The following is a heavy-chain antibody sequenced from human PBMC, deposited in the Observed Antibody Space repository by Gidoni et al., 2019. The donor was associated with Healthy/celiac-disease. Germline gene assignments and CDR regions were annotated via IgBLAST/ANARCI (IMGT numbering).Heavy chain of an antibody. J-gene: IGHJ6*02. CDR1: GFTFGAYA. D-gene: IGHD2-21*02. V-gene: IGHV3-49*05. CDR3: TRDRDSYCGGDCLHYYYYGMDV. CDR2: IRSKAYGGTT. Sequence: EVQLVESGGGLVKPGRSLRLSCTASGFTFGAYAMRWFRQAPGKGLEWVGFIRSKAYGGTTEYAASVKGRFTISRDDSKSIAYLQMNSLKTEDTAVYYCTRDRDSYCGGDCLHYYYYGMDVWGQGTTVTVSS.